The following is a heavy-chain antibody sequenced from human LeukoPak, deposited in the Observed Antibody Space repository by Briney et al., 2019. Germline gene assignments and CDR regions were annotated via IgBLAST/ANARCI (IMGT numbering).Heavy chain of an antibody. CDR1: GFTISSYN. CDR2: ISTTGNTI. V-gene: IGHV3-48*01. D-gene: IGHD3-10*01. J-gene: IGHJ4*02. CDR3: ARDVFTYYYGSGSYFDY. Sequence: GGSLRLSCAASGFTISSYNMNWVRQAPGKELEWVSYISTTGNTIYYADSVKGRFTISRDNAKNSLYLQMNSLRAEDTAVYYCARDVFTYYYGSGSYFDYWGQGTLVTVSS.